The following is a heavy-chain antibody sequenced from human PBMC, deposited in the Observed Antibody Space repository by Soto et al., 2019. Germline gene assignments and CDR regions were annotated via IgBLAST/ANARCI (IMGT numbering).Heavy chain of an antibody. V-gene: IGHV3-13*01. J-gene: IGHJ4*02. CDR1: GFTLSSFD. Sequence: EVQLVESGGGLVQPGGSLRLSCAASGFTLSSFDMHWVRRVIGKGLEWVSGIASAGDTFYAGSVKGRFTISRETANNYLYLQMNSLRAEDTAVYYCARTLYYSGSYFGQGTLVTVSS. CDR2: IASAGDT. D-gene: IGHD3-10*01. CDR3: ARTLYYSGSY.